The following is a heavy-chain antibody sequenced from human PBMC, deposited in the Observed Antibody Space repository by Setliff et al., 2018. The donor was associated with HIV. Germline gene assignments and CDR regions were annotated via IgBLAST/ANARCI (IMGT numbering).Heavy chain of an antibody. CDR2: INPSGGST. V-gene: IGHV1-46*01. J-gene: IGHJ6*03. CDR1: GYAFTNYY. D-gene: IGHD4-4*01. Sequence: ASVKVSCKASGYAFTNYYIHWVRQAPGQGLEWMGIINPSGGSTTYAQKFQGRVTMTRDTSTSTVYMELSSLRSEDTAVYYCARDAFDYTAYYYSYMDVWGKGTTVTVS. CDR3: ARDAFDYTAYYYSYMDV.